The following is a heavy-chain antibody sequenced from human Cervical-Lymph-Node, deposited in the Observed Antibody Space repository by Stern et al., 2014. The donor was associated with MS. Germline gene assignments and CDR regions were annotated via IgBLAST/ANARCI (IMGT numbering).Heavy chain of an antibody. D-gene: IGHD3-10*01. CDR1: GFTFSDYA. Sequence: VQLVESGGGVVQPGRSLRLSCAASGFTFSDYAMHWVRQAPGKGLEWVAVISYHGSHKYYADSVKGRFTISRDNSKNTLYLQMNSLRAEDTAVYYCARDRGIDDAFDLWGQGTMVTVSA. CDR3: ARDRGIDDAFDL. V-gene: IGHV3-30*01. CDR2: ISYHGSHK. J-gene: IGHJ3*01.